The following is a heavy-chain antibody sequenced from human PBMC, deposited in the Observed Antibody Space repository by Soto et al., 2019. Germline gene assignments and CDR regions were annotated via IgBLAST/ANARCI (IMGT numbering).Heavy chain of an antibody. D-gene: IGHD5-12*01. CDR3: AREGPRASPSGYDLYYFDY. CDR1: GGTFSSYA. V-gene: IGHV1-69*13. J-gene: IGHJ4*02. CDR2: IIPTFGTA. Sequence: ASVKVSCKASGGTFSSYAISWVRQAPGQGLEWMGGIIPTFGTANYAQKFQGRVTITADESTSTAYMELSSLRSEDTAVYYCAREGPRASPSGYDLYYFDYSGQGTLVTVSS.